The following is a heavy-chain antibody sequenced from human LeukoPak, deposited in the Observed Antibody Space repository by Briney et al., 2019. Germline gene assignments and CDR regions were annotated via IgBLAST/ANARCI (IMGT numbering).Heavy chain of an antibody. CDR3: ARDRDWGCSYCSY. CDR2: IWFGGSNK. V-gene: IGHV3-33*08. CDR1: GFTLSNNG. J-gene: IGHJ4*02. D-gene: IGHD7-27*01. Sequence: GGSLRLSCAASGFTLSNNGMHWVRQAPGKGLEWVAVIWFGGSNKYYADSVKGRFTISRDNSKNTLYLQMNSLRAEDTAVYYCARDRDWGCSYCSYWGQGTLVTVSS.